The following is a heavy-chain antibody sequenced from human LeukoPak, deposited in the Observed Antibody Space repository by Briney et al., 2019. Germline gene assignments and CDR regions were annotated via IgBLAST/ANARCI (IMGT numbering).Heavy chain of an antibody. CDR3: ARDGGPEAYYYYYYMDV. V-gene: IGHV4-4*07. CDR1: GGSISGYY. D-gene: IGHD4-23*01. CDR2: IYTSGST. J-gene: IGHJ6*03. Sequence: SETLSLTCTVSGGSISGYYWSWIRQPAGKGLEWIGRIYTSGSTNYNPSLKSRVTISVDTSKNQFSLKLSSVTAADTAVYYCARDGGPEAYYYYYYMDVWGKGTTVTVSS.